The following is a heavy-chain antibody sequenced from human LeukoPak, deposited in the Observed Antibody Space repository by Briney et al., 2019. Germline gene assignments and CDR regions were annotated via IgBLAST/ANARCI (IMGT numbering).Heavy chain of an antibody. Sequence: AGGSLRLSCAVSGFTFSDYYMTWIRQAPGKGLEWVSYISSSGSHTFYADSVKGRFTISRDDANNSLYLQMNSLRPEDTAVYYCARGSGSSQNYYKYSYMDVWGKGTTVTISS. V-gene: IGHV3-11*01. D-gene: IGHD1-26*01. CDR2: ISSSGSHT. CDR3: ARGSGSSQNYYKYSYMDV. J-gene: IGHJ6*03. CDR1: GFTFSDYY.